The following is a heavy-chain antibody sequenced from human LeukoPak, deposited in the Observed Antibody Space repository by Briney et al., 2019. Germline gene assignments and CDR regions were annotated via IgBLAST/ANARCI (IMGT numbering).Heavy chain of an antibody. Sequence: GRSLRLSCAASGFTFSSYGMHWVRQAPGKGLEWVAVISYDGSNKYYADSVKGRFTISRDNSKNTLYLQMNSLRAEDTAVYYCAREVAMVRGVIIPYYFDYWGQGTLVTVSS. J-gene: IGHJ4*02. V-gene: IGHV3-30*03. D-gene: IGHD3-10*01. CDR3: AREVAMVRGVIIPYYFDY. CDR1: GFTFSSYG. CDR2: ISYDGSNK.